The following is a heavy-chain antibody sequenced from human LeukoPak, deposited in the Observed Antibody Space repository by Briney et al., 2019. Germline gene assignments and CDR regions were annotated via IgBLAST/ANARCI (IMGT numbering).Heavy chain of an antibody. CDR3: ARGGDNWNFY. CDR2: INRSGSI. V-gene: IGHV4-34*01. J-gene: IGHJ4*02. D-gene: IGHD1-1*01. Sequence: PSETLSLTCAIHGGSFSGYYRSWIRQPPGKGLELIGEINRSGSIDYNPSLKSRVTISADTSKNQFFLNLNSLTAADTAVYYCARGGDNWNFYWGQGTLVTVS. CDR1: GGSFSGYY.